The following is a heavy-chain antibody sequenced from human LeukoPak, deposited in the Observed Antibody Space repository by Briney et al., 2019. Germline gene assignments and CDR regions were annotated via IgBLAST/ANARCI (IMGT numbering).Heavy chain of an antibody. CDR3: ARASPNTRSFDY. CDR1: GFTFSNYG. CDR2: ISSGSSTI. J-gene: IGHJ4*02. V-gene: IGHV3-48*02. Sequence: GGSLRLSCAASGFTFSNYGMNWVRQAPGKGLEWVSYISSGSSTIYYADSVKGRFTISRDNAKNSLYLQMNSLGDEDTAVYYCARASPNTRSFDYWGQGTLVTVSS. D-gene: IGHD2-15*01.